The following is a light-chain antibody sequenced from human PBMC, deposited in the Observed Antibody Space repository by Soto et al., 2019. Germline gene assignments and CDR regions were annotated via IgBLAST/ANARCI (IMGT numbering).Light chain of an antibody. V-gene: IGKV1-5*01. CDR1: QTISSW. CDR2: DAS. Sequence: DIQMTQSPSTLSGSVGYRVTITCRASQTISSWLAWYQQKPGKAPKLLIYDASTLESGVPSRFSGSGSETEFTLTISRLQPDDFATYFCHSRAFGQGTRLEIK. J-gene: IGKJ5*01. CDR3: HSRA.